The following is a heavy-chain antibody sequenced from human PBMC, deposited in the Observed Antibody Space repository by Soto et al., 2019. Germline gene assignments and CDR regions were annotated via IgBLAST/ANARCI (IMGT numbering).Heavy chain of an antibody. CDR2: ISDSGGST. Sequence: GSLRLSCAASGFTFRSYGMSWVRQARGKGLEWVSGISDSGGSTYFADSVKGRFTISRDNSKNTLYLQVNSLRGEDTAVYYCAKGVSSGGSPLDVWGQGTTVTV. V-gene: IGHV3-23*01. D-gene: IGHD2-15*01. CDR3: AKGVSSGGSPLDV. CDR1: GFTFRSYG. J-gene: IGHJ6*02.